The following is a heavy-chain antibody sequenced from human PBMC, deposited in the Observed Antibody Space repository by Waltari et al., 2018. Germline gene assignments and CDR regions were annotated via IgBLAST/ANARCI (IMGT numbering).Heavy chain of an antibody. CDR1: GGSISSYS. CDR3: ARNAGNFDY. Sequence: QVQLQESGPGLVKPSETLSLTCTVSGGSISSYSWSWIRQPPGKGLEWIGYIYYSGSTNYNPSLKSRVTISVDTSKNQFSLKLSSVTAADTAVYYCARNAGNFDYWGQGTLVTVSS. V-gene: IGHV4-59*01. D-gene: IGHD1-1*01. J-gene: IGHJ4*02. CDR2: IYYSGST.